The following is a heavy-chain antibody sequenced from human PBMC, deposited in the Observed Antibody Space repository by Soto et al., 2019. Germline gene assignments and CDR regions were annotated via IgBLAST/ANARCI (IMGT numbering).Heavy chain of an antibody. Sequence: EVQLVESGGDLVQPGGSLKLSCAASGFTFSGSAMHWVRQASGKGLEWVGRIRSKADSDATMYAASVKGRFTIARDDSKNTAYLQMNSLKTEDTAVYYCTRQVRDVLTGHYWYFDLWGRGTLVTVSS. D-gene: IGHD3-9*01. CDR3: TRQVRDVLTGHYWYFDL. CDR1: GFTFSGSA. CDR2: IRSKADSDAT. J-gene: IGHJ2*01. V-gene: IGHV3-73*02.